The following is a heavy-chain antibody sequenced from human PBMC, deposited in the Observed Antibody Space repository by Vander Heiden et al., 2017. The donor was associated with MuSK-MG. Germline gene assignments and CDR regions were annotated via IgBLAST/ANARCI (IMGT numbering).Heavy chain of an antibody. CDR3: AKPYYYGSGSYFTDY. CDR2: ISDSGSST. CDR1: VFTLSNYA. V-gene: IGHV3-23*01. J-gene: IGHJ4*02. D-gene: IGHD3-10*01. Sequence: EVQLLEYGGGLVQPGGSLRLSCAASVFTLSNYAMSWVGPAPGKGLEWVSAISDSGSSTYYADSVKGRFTISRDNSKNTLFLQMNSLRVEDTAVYYCAKPYYYGSGSYFTDYWGQGTLVTVSS.